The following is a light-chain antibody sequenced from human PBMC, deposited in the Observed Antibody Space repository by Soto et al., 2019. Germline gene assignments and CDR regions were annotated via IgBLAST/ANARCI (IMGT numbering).Light chain of an antibody. V-gene: IGLV3-25*02. CDR2: KDT. Sequence: SYELAQPTSVSVSPGQTARITCSGNALPKPYTFWYQQKPGQAPVMLIYKDTERPSGIPERFSGSSSGSIVTLTISGVQAEDEADYYCQSADSSTSYGGVVFGGGTKLTVL. CDR3: QSADSSTSYGGVV. J-gene: IGLJ2*01. CDR1: ALPKPY.